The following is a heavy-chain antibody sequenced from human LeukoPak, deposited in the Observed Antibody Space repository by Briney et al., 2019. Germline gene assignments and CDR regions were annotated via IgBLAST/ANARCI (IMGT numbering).Heavy chain of an antibody. CDR3: ARAPARLVDY. V-gene: IGHV4-34*01. CDR2: INHSGST. CDR1: GGSFSSYY. J-gene: IGHJ4*02. Sequence: PSETLSLICAVYGGSFSSYYWSWIRQPPGKGLEWIGEINHSGSTNYNPSLKSRVTISVDTSKNQFSLKLSSVTAADTAVYYCARAPARLVDYWGQGTLVTVSS. D-gene: IGHD6-6*01.